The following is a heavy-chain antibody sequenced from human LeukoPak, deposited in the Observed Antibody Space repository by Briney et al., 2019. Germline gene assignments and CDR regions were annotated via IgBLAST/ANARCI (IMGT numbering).Heavy chain of an antibody. D-gene: IGHD3-22*01. V-gene: IGHV3-30-3*01. Sequence: GGSLRLSCAASGFTFSTFAMHWVRQAPGRGLEWVAVLSHDGNNKDYADSVKGRFIISTDSSKNTLYLQMNSLRAEDTAVYYCARDSHDSSGYPRFFDYWGQGTLVTVSS. CDR2: LSHDGNNK. J-gene: IGHJ4*02. CDR1: GFTFSTFA. CDR3: ARDSHDSSGYPRFFDY.